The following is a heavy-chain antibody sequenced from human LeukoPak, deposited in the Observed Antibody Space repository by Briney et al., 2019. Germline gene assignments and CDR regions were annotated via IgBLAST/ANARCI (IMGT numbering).Heavy chain of an antibody. CDR2: IYTSGST. CDR3: ARGPGGVVVPAAMVYYYYMDV. Sequence: PSETLSLTCTVSGGSSSSYYWSWIRQPAGKGLEWIGRIYTSGSTNYNPSLKSRVTMSVDTSKNQFSLKLSSVTAADTAVYYCARGPGGVVVPAAMVYYYYMDVWGKGTTVTVSS. D-gene: IGHD2-2*01. CDR1: GGSSSSYY. J-gene: IGHJ6*03. V-gene: IGHV4-4*07.